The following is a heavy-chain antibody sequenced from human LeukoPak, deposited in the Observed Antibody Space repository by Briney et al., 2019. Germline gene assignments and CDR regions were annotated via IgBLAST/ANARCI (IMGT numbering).Heavy chain of an antibody. Sequence: PSETLSLTCTVSGGSISSYYWSWTRQPPGKGLEWIGYIYYSGSTNYNPSLKSRVTISVDTSKNQFSLKLSSVTAADTAVYYCARGNREYYDFWSGYYPFDYWGQGTLVTVSS. CDR3: ARGNREYYDFWSGYYPFDY. CDR1: GGSISSYY. V-gene: IGHV4-59*01. J-gene: IGHJ4*02. CDR2: IYYSGST. D-gene: IGHD3-3*01.